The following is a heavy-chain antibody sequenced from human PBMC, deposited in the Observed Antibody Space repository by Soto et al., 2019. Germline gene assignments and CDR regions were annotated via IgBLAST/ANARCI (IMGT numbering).Heavy chain of an antibody. CDR3: ATGLQSVDAFDI. V-gene: IGHV3-72*01. J-gene: IGHJ3*02. Sequence: GGSLRLSCAASGFTFSDHYMDWVRQAPGKGLEWVGRTRNKANSYTTEYAASVKGRFTISRDDSKNSLYLQMNSLKTEDTAVYYCATGLQSVDAFDIWGQGTMVTVSS. D-gene: IGHD4-4*01. CDR2: TRNKANSYTT. CDR1: GFTFSDHY.